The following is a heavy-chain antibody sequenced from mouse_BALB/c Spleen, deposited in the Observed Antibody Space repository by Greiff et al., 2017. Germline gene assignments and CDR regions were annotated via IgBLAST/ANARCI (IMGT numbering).Heavy chain of an antibody. D-gene: IGHD1-1*01. CDR2: IRNKANGYTT. Sequence: EVQRVESGGGLVQPGGSLRLSCATSGFTFTDYYMSWVRQPPGKALEWLGFIRNKANGYTTEYSASVKGRFTISRDNSQSILYLQMNTLRAEDSATYDCARDIPYYGSSSYAMDYWGQGTSVTVSS. CDR1: GFTFTDYY. V-gene: IGHV7-3*02. J-gene: IGHJ4*01. CDR3: ARDIPYYGSSSYAMDY.